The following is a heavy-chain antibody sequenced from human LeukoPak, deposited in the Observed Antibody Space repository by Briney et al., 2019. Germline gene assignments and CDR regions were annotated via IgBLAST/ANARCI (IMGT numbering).Heavy chain of an antibody. J-gene: IGHJ4*02. CDR1: GFTFSNFG. CDR3: AGDVDY. Sequence: GGSLRLSCAASGFTFSNFGMSWVRQAPGKGLEWVSVIYSGGSTYYADSVKGRFTISRDNSKNTLYLQMNSLRAEDTAVYYCAGDVDYWGQGTLVTVSS. V-gene: IGHV3-66*01. CDR2: IYSGGST.